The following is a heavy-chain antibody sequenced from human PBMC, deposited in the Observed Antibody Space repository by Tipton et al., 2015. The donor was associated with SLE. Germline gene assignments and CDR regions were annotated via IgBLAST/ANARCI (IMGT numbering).Heavy chain of an antibody. CDR1: GDSVSSNSAA. D-gene: IGHD2-21*02. V-gene: IGHV6-1*01. J-gene: IGHJ4*02. Sequence: GLVKPSQTLSLTCAISGDSVSSNSAAWNWIRQSPSGGLEWLGRTYYRSKWFNDYALSVRGRITISPDTSRNQFSLQLNSVTPEDTAVYYCARDDSANDFNSWGQGTLVTVSS. CDR2: TYYRSKWFN. CDR3: ARDDSANDFNS.